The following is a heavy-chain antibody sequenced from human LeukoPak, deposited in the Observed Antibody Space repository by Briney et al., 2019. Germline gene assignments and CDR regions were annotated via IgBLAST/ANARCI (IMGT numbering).Heavy chain of an antibody. CDR3: ARAAQWLALDY. Sequence: SAKVSCKASGGTFSSYAISWVRQAPGQGLEWMGRIIPILGIANYAQKFQGRVTITADKSTSTAYMELSSLRSEDTAVYYCARAAQWLALDYRGQGTLVTVSS. CDR1: GGTFSSYA. D-gene: IGHD6-19*01. V-gene: IGHV1-69*04. CDR2: IIPILGIA. J-gene: IGHJ4*02.